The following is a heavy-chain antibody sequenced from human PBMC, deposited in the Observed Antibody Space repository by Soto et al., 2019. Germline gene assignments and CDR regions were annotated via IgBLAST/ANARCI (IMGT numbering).Heavy chain of an antibody. CDR2: FHYSGIS. CDR1: DASIRGYY. J-gene: IGHJ4*02. V-gene: IGHV4-59*01. Sequence: SETLSLTCTVSDASIRGYYWSWIRQPPGKGLEWIGYFHYSGISNYNSSLKSRVTMSLDTSKNQFSLKLSSVSAADTAIYYCARGASNWQYFHYWGQGALVTVSS. D-gene: IGHD4-4*01. CDR3: ARGASNWQYFHY.